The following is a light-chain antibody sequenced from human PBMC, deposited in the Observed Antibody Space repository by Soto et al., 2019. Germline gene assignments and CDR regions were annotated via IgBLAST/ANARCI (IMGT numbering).Light chain of an antibody. Sequence: SVLTQPASVSGSPRQSITISCTGTSSDVGGYDSVYWYQQHPGKAPKLMIYEASNRPSGVSYRFSGSKSDNTAALTISGLQAEDEADYYCSSYSISNTLVFGTGTKV. V-gene: IGLV2-14*01. CDR2: EAS. CDR1: SSDVGGYDS. CDR3: SSYSISNTLV. J-gene: IGLJ1*01.